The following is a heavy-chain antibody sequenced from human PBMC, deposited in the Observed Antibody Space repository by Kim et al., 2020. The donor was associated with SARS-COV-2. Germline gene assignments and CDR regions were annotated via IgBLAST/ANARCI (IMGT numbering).Heavy chain of an antibody. CDR3: ARVLSGGFGTDYVDY. D-gene: IGHD3-10*01. CDR2: ISSSSSYT. Sequence: GGSLRLSCAASGFTFSDYYMSWIRKAPGKGLEWVSYISSSSSYTNYADSVKGRFTISRDNAKNSRYLQMNSLRAEDTAVYYCARVLSGGFGTDYVDYWGQATLVTVSS. J-gene: IGHJ4*02. CDR1: GFTFSDYY. V-gene: IGHV3-11*05.